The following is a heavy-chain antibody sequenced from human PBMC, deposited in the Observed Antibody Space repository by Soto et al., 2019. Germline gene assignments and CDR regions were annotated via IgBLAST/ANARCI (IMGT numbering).Heavy chain of an antibody. CDR1: GFTFSSYG. CDR3: ARDGGDYDFWNGYYFDY. CDR2: IWYDGSNK. V-gene: IGHV3-33*01. D-gene: IGHD3-3*01. J-gene: IGHJ4*02. Sequence: GGSLRLSCAASGFTFSSYGMHWVRQAPGKGLEWVAVIWYDGSNKFYADSVKGRFTISRDNSKNTLYLQMNSLRAEDTAVYYCARDGGDYDFWNGYYFDYWGQGTLVTVSS.